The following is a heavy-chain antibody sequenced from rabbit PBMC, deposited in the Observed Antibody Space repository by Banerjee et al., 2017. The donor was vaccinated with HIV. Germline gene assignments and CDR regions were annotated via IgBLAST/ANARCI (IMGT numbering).Heavy chain of an antibody. Sequence: QEQLKETGGGLVQPGGSLTLSCKASGFDLTNDYMTWVRQAPGKGLEWIACIYTSSGSTWYASWAKGRFTISKTSSTTVTLQMTSLTAADTATYFCARRGAGAAGDNYATGDAFDPWGQGTLVTVS. CDR2: IYTSSGST. D-gene: IGHD6-1*01. V-gene: IGHV1S45*01. CDR3: ARRGAGAAGDNYATGDAFDP. J-gene: IGHJ2*01. CDR1: GFDLTNDYM.